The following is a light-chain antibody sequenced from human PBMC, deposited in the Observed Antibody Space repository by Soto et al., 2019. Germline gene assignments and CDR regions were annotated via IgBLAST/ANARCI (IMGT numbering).Light chain of an antibody. CDR1: SSDVGSSNL. J-gene: IGLJ1*01. Sequence: QSALTQPASVSGSPGQSITFSCTGTSSDVGSSNLVSWYQQHPGKAPKLLIYEVSKRPSGVSNRFSGSKSANTASLTISGLQAEDEADYYCCSYAGSSTHVFGTGTKLTVL. V-gene: IGLV2-23*02. CDR3: CSYAGSSTHV. CDR2: EVS.